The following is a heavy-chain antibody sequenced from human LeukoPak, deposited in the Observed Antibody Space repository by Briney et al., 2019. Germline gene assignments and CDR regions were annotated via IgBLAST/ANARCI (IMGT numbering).Heavy chain of an antibody. CDR2: INPNSGGT. J-gene: IGHJ4*02. Sequence: GASVKVSCKASGYTFTGYYMHWVRQAPGQGVEWMGWINPNSGGTNYAQKFQGRVTMTRDTSISTAYMELSRLRSDDTAVYYCARDPLINYYYDSSGYPDYWGQGTLVTVSS. CDR3: ARDPLINYYYDSSGYPDY. D-gene: IGHD3-22*01. V-gene: IGHV1-2*02. CDR1: GYTFTGYY.